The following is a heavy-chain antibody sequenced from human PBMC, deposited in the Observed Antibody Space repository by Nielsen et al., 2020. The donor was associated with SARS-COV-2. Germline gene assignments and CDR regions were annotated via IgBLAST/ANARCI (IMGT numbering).Heavy chain of an antibody. V-gene: IGHV1-18*01. Sequence: ASVKVSCKASGYTFTSYGISWVRQAPGQGLEWMGWISAYNGNTNYAQKFQGRVTMTRDTSTSTVYMELSSLRSEDTAVYYCARGGVLRYFDWLPYYNWFDPWGQGTLVTVSS. D-gene: IGHD3-9*01. CDR3: ARGGVLRYFDWLPYYNWFDP. J-gene: IGHJ5*02. CDR2: ISAYNGNT. CDR1: GYTFTSYG.